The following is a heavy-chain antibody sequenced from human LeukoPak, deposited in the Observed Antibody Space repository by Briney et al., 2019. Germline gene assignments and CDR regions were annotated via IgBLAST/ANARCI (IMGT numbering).Heavy chain of an antibody. V-gene: IGHV3-30-3*01. D-gene: IGHD6-19*01. CDR1: GFTFSTYA. J-gene: IGHJ4*02. CDR2: TSFDESNK. Sequence: TGGSLRLSCAASGFTFSTYAMHWVRQAPGKGLEWVAFTSFDESNKFYADSVEGRFTISRDNSKNTLFLQMHNLRVDDTAMYYCAVVAGRFPPDYWGQGTLVTASS. CDR3: AVVAGRFPPDY.